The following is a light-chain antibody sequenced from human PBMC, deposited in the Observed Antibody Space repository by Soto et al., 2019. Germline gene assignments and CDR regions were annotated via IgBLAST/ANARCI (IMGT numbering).Light chain of an antibody. CDR2: KAS. J-gene: IGKJ1*01. CDR1: QSISNW. CDR3: QQYNSPPWT. V-gene: IGKV1-5*03. Sequence: DIQMTQSPSTLSASVGDRVTITCRASQSISNWLAWYQQKPGKAPKLLIYKASILQNGVPSRFSGSGSGTEFTLTISSLQPDDFAAYYCQQYNSPPWTFGQGTRVEIK.